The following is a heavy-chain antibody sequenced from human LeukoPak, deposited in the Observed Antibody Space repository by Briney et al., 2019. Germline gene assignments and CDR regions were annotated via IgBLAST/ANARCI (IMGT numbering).Heavy chain of an antibody. CDR1: GGSISSSSYY. Sequence: SETLSLTCTVSGGSISSSSYYWGWIRQPPGKGLEWIGSIYYSGSTYYNPSLKSRVTISVDTSKNQFSLKLSSVTAADTAVYYCARGPTNGIRGFDYWGQGTLVTVSS. D-gene: IGHD2-8*01. CDR2: IYYSGST. J-gene: IGHJ4*02. CDR3: ARGPTNGIRGFDY. V-gene: IGHV4-39*07.